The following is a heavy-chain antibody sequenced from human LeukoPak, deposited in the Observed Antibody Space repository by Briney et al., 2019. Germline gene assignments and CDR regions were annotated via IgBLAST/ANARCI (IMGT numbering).Heavy chain of an antibody. J-gene: IGHJ4*02. CDR3: ATRPAGSTWYGVFDY. V-gene: IGHV4-59*11. CDR2: VFNGGST. Sequence: SETLSLTCTVSGGSINSHYWSWIRQPPGKGLEWIGYVFNGGSTNYNPSLKSRVTMSVDTSRDRFSLRLTSVTAADTAIYYCATRPAGSTWYGVFDYWSQGTLVTVSS. CDR1: GGSINSHY. D-gene: IGHD6-13*01.